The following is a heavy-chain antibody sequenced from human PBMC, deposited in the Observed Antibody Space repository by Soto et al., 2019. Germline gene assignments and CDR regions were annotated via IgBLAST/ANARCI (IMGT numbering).Heavy chain of an antibody. J-gene: IGHJ3*02. Sequence: ASVKVSCKASGYTFTGYYMHWVRQAPGQGLEWMGWINPNSGGTKYAQKFQGWVTMTRDTSISTAYMELSRLRSDDTAVFYCARSGCSSTSRRSDFDIWGQGTMVTVSS. CDR3: ARSGCSSTSRRSDFDI. V-gene: IGHV1-2*04. CDR2: INPNSGGT. D-gene: IGHD2-2*01. CDR1: GYTFTGYY.